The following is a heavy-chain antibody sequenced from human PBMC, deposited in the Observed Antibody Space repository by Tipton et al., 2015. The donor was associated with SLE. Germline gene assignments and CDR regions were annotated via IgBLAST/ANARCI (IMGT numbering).Heavy chain of an antibody. Sequence: LRLSCVVSGYSISSSNWWGWIRQPPGKGLEWIGYIYYSGSIYYNPSLKSRVTMSVDTSKNKFSLKLSSVTAVDTAVYYCARKFSGGGYFDYWGQGTLVTVSS. CDR1: GYSISSSNW. J-gene: IGHJ4*02. CDR2: IYYSGSI. V-gene: IGHV4-28*02. CDR3: ARKFSGGGYFDY. D-gene: IGHD5-12*01.